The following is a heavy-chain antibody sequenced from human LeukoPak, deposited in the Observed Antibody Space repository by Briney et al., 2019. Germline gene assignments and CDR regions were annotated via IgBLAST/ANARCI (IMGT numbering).Heavy chain of an antibody. CDR2: IRYDGSNK. Sequence: PGGSLRLSCAASGFTFSSYGMQWVRQAPGKGLEWVAFIRYDGSNKYYADSVKGRFTISRDNSKNTLYLQMNSLRAEDTAVYYCAKDRPARITMVRGVTNWFDPWGQGTLVTVSS. CDR1: GFTFSSYG. D-gene: IGHD3-10*01. J-gene: IGHJ5*02. CDR3: AKDRPARITMVRGVTNWFDP. V-gene: IGHV3-30*02.